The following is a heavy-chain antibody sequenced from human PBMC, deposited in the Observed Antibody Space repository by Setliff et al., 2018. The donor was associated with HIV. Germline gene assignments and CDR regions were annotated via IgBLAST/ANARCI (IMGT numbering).Heavy chain of an antibody. CDR1: GGSISSYY. CDR3: ARHLRSYGAAIGYGMDV. CDR2: IYYSGST. V-gene: IGHV4-39*01. Sequence: PSETLSLTCSVSGGSISSYYWSWIRQPPGEGLEWIGSIYYSGSTYYNPSLKSRVTISVDTSKNQFSLKLSSVTAADTAVYYCARHLRSYGAAIGYGMDVWGQGTTVTVSS. J-gene: IGHJ6*02. D-gene: IGHD5-18*01.